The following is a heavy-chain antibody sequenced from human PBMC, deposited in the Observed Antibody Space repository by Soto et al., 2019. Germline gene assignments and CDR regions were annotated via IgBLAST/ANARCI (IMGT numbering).Heavy chain of an antibody. D-gene: IGHD6-19*01. CDR2: INAGNGNT. J-gene: IGHJ2*01. CDR3: ARSGYSSGWYHWYFDF. V-gene: IGHV1-3*01. Sequence: ASVKVSCKASGYTFSNYGIHWVRQAPGQRLEWMGWINAGNGNTKYSEKFQGRVTITRDTSASTAYMELSSLRSEDTAVYYCARSGYSSGWYHWYFDFWGRGTLVTVSS. CDR1: GYTFSNYG.